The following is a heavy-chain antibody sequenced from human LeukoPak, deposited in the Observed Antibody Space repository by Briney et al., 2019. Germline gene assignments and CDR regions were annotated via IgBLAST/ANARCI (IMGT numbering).Heavy chain of an antibody. CDR2: IYYSGST. J-gene: IGHJ5*02. CDR1: GGSISSYY. CDR3: ARRATIFPYNWFDP. Sequence: PSETLSLTCTVSGGSISSYYWGWIRQPPGKGLEWIGSIYYSGSTYYNPSLKSRVTISVDTSKNQFSLKLSSVTAADTAVYYCARRATIFPYNWFDPWGQGTLVTVSS. D-gene: IGHD5-24*01. V-gene: IGHV4-39*01.